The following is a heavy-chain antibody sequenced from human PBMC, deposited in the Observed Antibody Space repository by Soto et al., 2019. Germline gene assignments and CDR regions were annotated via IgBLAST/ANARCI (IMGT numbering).Heavy chain of an antibody. V-gene: IGHV4-39*01. D-gene: IGHD3-3*01. CDR3: ARIYWGFWSGSYYYYGLDV. J-gene: IGHJ6*04. CDR2: IYYSGST. CDR1: GGSISSSSYY. Sequence: PSETLSLTCTVSGGSISSSSYYWGWIRKPPGTGLEWIGSIYYSGSTYYNPSLKSRVTISVDTSKNQFSLKLSSVTAADTAVYYCARIYWGFWSGSYYYYGLDVWGKGTTVTVSS.